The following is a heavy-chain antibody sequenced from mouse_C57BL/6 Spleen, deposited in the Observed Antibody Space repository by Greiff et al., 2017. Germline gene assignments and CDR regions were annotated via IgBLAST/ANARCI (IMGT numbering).Heavy chain of an antibody. Sequence: QVQLQQSGAELVKPGASVKISCKASGYAFSSYWMTWVKQRPGKGLEWIGQIYPGDGDTNYNGKFKGKATLTADKSSSTAYMQLSSLTSEDSAVYFCARGVDYDVGYYAMDYWGQGTSVTVSS. CDR3: ARGVDYDVGYYAMDY. CDR1: GYAFSSYW. D-gene: IGHD2-4*01. CDR2: IYPGDGDT. J-gene: IGHJ4*01. V-gene: IGHV1-80*01.